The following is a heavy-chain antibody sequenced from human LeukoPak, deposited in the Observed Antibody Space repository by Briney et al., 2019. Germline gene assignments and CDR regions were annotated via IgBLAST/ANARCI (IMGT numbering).Heavy chain of an antibody. D-gene: IGHD3-10*01. V-gene: IGHV4-61*05. CDR1: GGSIRSSSYY. Sequence: PSETLSLTCSVSGGSIRSSSYYWAWIRQPPGEGLEWIGYIYYSGSTNYKPSLKSRVTISVDTSKNQFSLKLSSVTAADTAVYYCARGGYYGSGNDFRFDPWGQGTLVTVSS. CDR2: IYYSGST. CDR3: ARGGYYGSGNDFRFDP. J-gene: IGHJ5*02.